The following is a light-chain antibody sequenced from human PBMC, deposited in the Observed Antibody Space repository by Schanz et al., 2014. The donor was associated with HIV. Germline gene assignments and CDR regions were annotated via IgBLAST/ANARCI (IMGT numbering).Light chain of an antibody. CDR2: KAS. CDR3: QQYNSYSLT. CDR1: QSISSW. V-gene: IGKV1-5*03. J-gene: IGKJ2*01. Sequence: DIQMTQSPSTLSASVGDRVTITCRASQSISSWLAWYQQKPGKAPKILIYKASTLESGVPSRFSGSGSGTEFTLTISSLQPDDSATYYCQQYNSYSLTFGQGTKVEIK.